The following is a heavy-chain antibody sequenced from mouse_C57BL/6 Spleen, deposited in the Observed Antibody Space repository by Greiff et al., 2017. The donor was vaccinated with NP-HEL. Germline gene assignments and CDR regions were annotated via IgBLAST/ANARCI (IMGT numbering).Heavy chain of an antibody. CDR1: GYTFTSYW. Sequence: VQLQQPGTELVKPGASVKLSCKASGYTFTSYWMHWVKQRPGQGLEWIGNINPSNGGTNYNEKFKSKATLTVDKSSSTAYMQLSSLTSEDSAVYYCARLGTTVVATFDYWGQGTTLTVSS. CDR3: ARLGTTVVATFDY. J-gene: IGHJ2*01. CDR2: INPSNGGT. V-gene: IGHV1-53*01. D-gene: IGHD1-1*01.